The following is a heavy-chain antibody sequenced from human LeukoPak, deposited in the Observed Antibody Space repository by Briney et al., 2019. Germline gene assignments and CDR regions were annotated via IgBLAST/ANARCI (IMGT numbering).Heavy chain of an antibody. D-gene: IGHD3-10*01. CDR2: IRSKGYGGTT. V-gene: IGHV3-49*04. Sequence: PGGSLRLSCAASGFTFSSYWMSWVRQAPGKGLEWVGFIRSKGYGGTTENAASVKGRFTISRDDSKSIAYLQMNSLKSEDTAVYYCTRVAGVRGVRYFYYMDVWGKGTTVTISS. J-gene: IGHJ6*03. CDR1: GFTFSSYW. CDR3: TRVAGVRGVRYFYYMDV.